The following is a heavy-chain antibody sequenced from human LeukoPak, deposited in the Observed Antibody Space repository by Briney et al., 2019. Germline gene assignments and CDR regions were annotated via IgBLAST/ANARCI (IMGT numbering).Heavy chain of an antibody. Sequence: PGGSLRLSCAASGFTFSDYHLGWIRQAPGKGLEWVSGISGSGGSTYYAHSVKGRFTISRDNSKNTLYLQMNSLRAGDTAVYYCAKASFFQHWGQGTLVTVSS. CDR3: AKASFFQH. CDR1: GFTFSDYH. J-gene: IGHJ1*01. CDR2: ISGSGGST. V-gene: IGHV3-23*01.